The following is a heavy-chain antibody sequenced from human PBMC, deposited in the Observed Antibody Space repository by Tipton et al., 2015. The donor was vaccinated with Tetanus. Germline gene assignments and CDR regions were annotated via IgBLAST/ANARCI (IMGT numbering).Heavy chain of an antibody. D-gene: IGHD3-10*01. CDR1: GDPISSSEYY. V-gene: IGHV4-39*07. CDR2: VYYDGSA. Sequence: LRLSCTVSGDPISSSEYYWGWIRQPPGEGLEWIASVYYDGSAYTNPSLKSRVTMSVDTSKNQFSLKLSSVTAADTAVYYCARGVWFGPGPKYYFDYWGQGTLVTVSS. CDR3: ARGVWFGPGPKYYFDY. J-gene: IGHJ4*02.